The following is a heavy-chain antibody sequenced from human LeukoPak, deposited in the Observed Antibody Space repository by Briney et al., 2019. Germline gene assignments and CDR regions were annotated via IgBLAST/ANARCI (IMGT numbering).Heavy chain of an antibody. CDR2: MSGSGGNT. CDR1: GFTFSSYG. CDR3: AKALLRKGAAAGYYFDY. D-gene: IGHD6-13*01. J-gene: IGHJ4*02. V-gene: IGHV3-23*01. Sequence: GGTLRLSCAASGFTFSSYGMSWVRQAPGKGLEWVSGMSGSGGNTYYADSVKGRFTISRDNSKNTLYLQMNSLRAEDTAVYYCAKALLRKGAAAGYYFDYWGQGTLVTVSS.